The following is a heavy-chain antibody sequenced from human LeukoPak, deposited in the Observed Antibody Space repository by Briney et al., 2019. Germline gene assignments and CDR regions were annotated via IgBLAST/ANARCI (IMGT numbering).Heavy chain of an antibody. J-gene: IGHJ5*02. V-gene: IGHV1-2*02. Sequence: ASVKVSCKASGYTSTGYYMHWVRQAPGQGLEWMGWINPNGGGTNYAQKFQGRVTMTRDTSISTAYMELSRLRSDDTAVYYCARDPRRRQQLVHNWFDPWGQGTLVTVSS. CDR1: GYTSTGYY. D-gene: IGHD6-13*01. CDR2: INPNGGGT. CDR3: ARDPRRRQQLVHNWFDP.